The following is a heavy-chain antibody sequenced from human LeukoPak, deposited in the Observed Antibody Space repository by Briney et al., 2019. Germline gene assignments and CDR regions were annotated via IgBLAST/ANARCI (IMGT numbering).Heavy chain of an antibody. J-gene: IGHJ2*01. D-gene: IGHD4-17*01. CDR2: INHSGST. CDR1: GGSFSGYY. CDR3: ARAGYGAFRIFDL. V-gene: IGHV4-34*01. Sequence: SETLSLTCAVYGGSFSGYYWSWIRQPPGKGLEWIGEINHSGSTNYNPSPKSRVTISVDTSKNQFSLKLSSVTAADTAVYYCARAGYGAFRIFDLWGRGTLVTVSS.